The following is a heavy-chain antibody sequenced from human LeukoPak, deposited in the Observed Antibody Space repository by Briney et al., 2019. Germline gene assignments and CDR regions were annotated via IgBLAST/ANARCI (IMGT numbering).Heavy chain of an antibody. CDR1: GGSVSTNY. V-gene: IGHV4-4*07. CDR2: IYTSGDT. D-gene: IGHD4-17*01. Sequence: PSETLSLTCTVPGGSVSTNYWSWVRQPAGKELEWIWHIYTSGDTKYNLSLQSRVTTSIGKTKNQFYFSLRSVASADTAVYFREREHYGDYFYCYFDRWGRGTLVTVS. J-gene: IGHJ2*01. CDR3: EREHYGDYFYCYFDR.